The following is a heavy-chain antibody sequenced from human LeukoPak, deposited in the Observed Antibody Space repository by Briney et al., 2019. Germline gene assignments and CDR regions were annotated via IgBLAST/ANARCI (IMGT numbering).Heavy chain of an antibody. CDR2: IYYSGST. V-gene: IGHV4-59*01. J-gene: IGHJ5*02. CDR1: GGSISSYY. CDR3: ARGVSITGTTGWFDP. Sequence: PSETLPLTCTVSGGSISSYYWSWTPQPPGEGLVWIGYIYYSGSTNYNPSLKSRVTISVDTSKNQFSLKLSSVTAADTAVYYCARGVSITGTTGWFDPWGQGTLVTVSS. D-gene: IGHD1-20*01.